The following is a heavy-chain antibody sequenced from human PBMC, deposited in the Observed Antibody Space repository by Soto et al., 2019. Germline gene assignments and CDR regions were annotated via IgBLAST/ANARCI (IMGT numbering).Heavy chain of an antibody. D-gene: IGHD3-3*01. J-gene: IGHJ4*02. Sequence: PGGSLRLSCAASGFTVSSAYMSWVGQSPGKGLEWVSAIYSGGSTYYADSVKARFTICRDNSKNTLYLQMNSLRAEDTAVYYGAIDRVTTIFGVVNYGMAVWGQGTLVTVSS. CDR2: IYSGGST. V-gene: IGHV3-53*01. CDR1: GFTVSSAY. CDR3: AIDRVTTIFGVVNYGMAV.